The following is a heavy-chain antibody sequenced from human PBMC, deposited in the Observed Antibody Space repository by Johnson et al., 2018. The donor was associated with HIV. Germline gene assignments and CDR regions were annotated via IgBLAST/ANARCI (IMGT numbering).Heavy chain of an antibody. V-gene: IGHV3-30*18. CDR2: ISYDGSNK. J-gene: IGHJ3*01. D-gene: IGHD6-13*01. CDR1: GFSFSDFG. CDR3: AKDEAQTLASAGRDAFDY. Sequence: QVQLVESGGGGVQPVRSLRLSCAASGFSFSDFGLHWVRQAPGKGLEWVAVISYDGSNKYYADSVKGRFTISRDNSKNTLYRKMNSLRAEDTALYYCAKDEAQTLASAGRDAFDYWGQGTAVTV.